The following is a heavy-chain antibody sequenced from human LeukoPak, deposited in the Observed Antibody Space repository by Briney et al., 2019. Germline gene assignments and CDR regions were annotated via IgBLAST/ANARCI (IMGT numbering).Heavy chain of an antibody. CDR2: IGSASSYV. CDR3: AREIAAQNGGSAFDI. Sequence: PGGSLRLSCAASGITFKNYNMNWVRQAPGKGLEWVAFIGSASSYVFYADSVKGRFTISRDNAKNSLYLQMNSLRAEDTAVYYCAREIAAQNGGSAFDIWGQGTMVTVSS. D-gene: IGHD6-6*01. V-gene: IGHV3-21*01. CDR1: GITFKNYN. J-gene: IGHJ3*02.